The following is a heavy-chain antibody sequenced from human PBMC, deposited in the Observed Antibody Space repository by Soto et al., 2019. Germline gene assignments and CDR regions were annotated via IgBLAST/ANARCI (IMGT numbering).Heavy chain of an antibody. J-gene: IGHJ6*02. CDR3: AKVSLGATTITDYYYYGMDV. CDR2: ISGGGGST. D-gene: IGHD1-26*01. CDR1: VFTVSSYA. V-gene: IGHV3-23*01. Sequence: GTLRLSCAASVFTVSSYAMSWVRQAPGKGLEWVSAISGGGGSTYYADSVKGRVTISRDNSKNTLYLQMNSLRAEDTAVYYCAKVSLGATTITDYYYYGMDVWGQGTTVTVSS.